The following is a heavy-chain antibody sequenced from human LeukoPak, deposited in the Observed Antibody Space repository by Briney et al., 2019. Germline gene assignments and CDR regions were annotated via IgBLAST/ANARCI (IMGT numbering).Heavy chain of an antibody. CDR1: GFTFDDYA. CDR2: ISGDGGST. D-gene: IGHD3-9*01. J-gene: IGHJ4*02. V-gene: IGHV3-43*02. CDR3: EKDITRYFDWLVPPTPGDY. Sequence: PGGSLTLSCAASGFTFDDYAMLWPRQAPGKGLEGVSLISGDGGSTYYADAVTGRFTISRDNSKNSLYLQMNNLRTEDTALYYCEKDITRYFDWLVPPTPGDYWGQGTLVTVSS.